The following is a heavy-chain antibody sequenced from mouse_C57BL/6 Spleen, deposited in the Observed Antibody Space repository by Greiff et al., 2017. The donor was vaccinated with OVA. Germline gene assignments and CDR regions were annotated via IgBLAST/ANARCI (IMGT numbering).Heavy chain of an antibody. J-gene: IGHJ2*01. CDR2: ISSGSSTI. V-gene: IGHV5-17*01. CDR3: ARREGDYFDY. Sequence: EVKLVESGGGLVKPGGSLKLSCAASGFTFSDYGMHWVRQAPEKGLEWVANISSGSSTIYYADTVKGRFTISRDNAKNTLFLQMTSLRSEDTAMYYCARREGDYFDYWGQGTTLTVSS. CDR1: GFTFSDYG.